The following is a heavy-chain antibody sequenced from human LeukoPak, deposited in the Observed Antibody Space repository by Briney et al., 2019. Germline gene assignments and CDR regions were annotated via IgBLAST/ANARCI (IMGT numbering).Heavy chain of an antibody. CDR1: GFTFDDYG. Sequence: PGGSLRLSCAASGFTFDDYGMSWVRQAPGKGLEWVSYISSSSSTIYYADSVKGRFTISRDNAKNSLYLQMNSLRAEDTAVYYCARGFEYSSSLFDYWGQGTLVTVSS. J-gene: IGHJ4*02. D-gene: IGHD6-6*01. CDR3: ARGFEYSSSLFDY. V-gene: IGHV3-48*01. CDR2: ISSSSSTI.